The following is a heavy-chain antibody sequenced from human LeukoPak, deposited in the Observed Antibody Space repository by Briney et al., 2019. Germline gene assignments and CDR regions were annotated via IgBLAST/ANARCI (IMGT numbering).Heavy chain of an antibody. CDR2: IYYSGST. CDR3: ARSGSYHNGRRAFDI. CDR1: GGSISSYY. V-gene: IGHV4-59*01. Sequence: SETLSLTCTVSGGSISSYYWSWIRQPPGKGLEWIGYIYYSGSTNYNPSLKSRLTISVDPSKNQFSLKLSSVTAADTAVYYCARSGSYHNGRRAFDIWGQGTMVTVSS. J-gene: IGHJ3*02. D-gene: IGHD3-10*01.